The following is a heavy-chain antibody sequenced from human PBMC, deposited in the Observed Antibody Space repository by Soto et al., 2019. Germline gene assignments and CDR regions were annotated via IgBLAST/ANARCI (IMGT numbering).Heavy chain of an antibody. D-gene: IGHD1-7*01. CDR2: IYYSGST. CDR1: GGSISSYY. Sequence: SETLSLTCTVSGGSISSYYWSWIRQPPGKGLEWIGYIYYSGSTNYNPSLKSRVTISVDTSKNQFSLKLSSVTAADTAVYYCAREITGTTLGSWFDPWGQGTLVTVSS. J-gene: IGHJ5*02. V-gene: IGHV4-59*01. CDR3: AREITGTTLGSWFDP.